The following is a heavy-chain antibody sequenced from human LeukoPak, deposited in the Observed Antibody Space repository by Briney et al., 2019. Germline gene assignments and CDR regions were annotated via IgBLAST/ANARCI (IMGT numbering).Heavy chain of an antibody. J-gene: IGHJ6*03. CDR3: ARDFGTGTIRRPNYYYYMDV. V-gene: IGHV1-69*05. CDR1: GGTFSTYS. D-gene: IGHD1-7*01. CDR2: IISMFGTT. Sequence: GSSVKVSCKASGGTFSTYSFSWVRQAPGQGLEWMGGIISMFGTTYYAQKFQGRVTITTDESTSTAYMELSSLTSEDTAVYYCARDFGTGTIRRPNYYYYMDVWGKGTTVTVSS.